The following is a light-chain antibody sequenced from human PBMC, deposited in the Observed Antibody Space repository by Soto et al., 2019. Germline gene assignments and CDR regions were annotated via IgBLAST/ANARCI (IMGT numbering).Light chain of an antibody. CDR2: DAS. CDR1: QDISNY. J-gene: IGKJ5*01. CDR3: QQYDSRSIT. Sequence: DIQMTLSPSALSASVGDRVTITCQESQDISNYLNWYQQKPGKAPKLLIYDASNLETGVPSRFSGSGSGTDFTFTISSLQPEDIATYYCQQYDSRSITFGQGTRLEIK. V-gene: IGKV1-33*01.